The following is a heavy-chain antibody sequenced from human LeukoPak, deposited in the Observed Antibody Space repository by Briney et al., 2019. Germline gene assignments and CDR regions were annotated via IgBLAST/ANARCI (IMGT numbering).Heavy chain of an antibody. D-gene: IGHD6-13*01. CDR3: AKDRSEYTAAGIFD. CDR1: GFTFSSYG. CDR2: IRYDGSNK. V-gene: IGHV3-30*02. J-gene: IGHJ4*02. Sequence: GGSLRLSCAASGFTFSSYGMHWVRQAPGKGLEWVAFIRYDGSNKYYADSVKGRFTISRDNSKNTLYLQMNSLRAEDTAVYYCAKDRSEYTAAGIFDWGQGTLVTVSS.